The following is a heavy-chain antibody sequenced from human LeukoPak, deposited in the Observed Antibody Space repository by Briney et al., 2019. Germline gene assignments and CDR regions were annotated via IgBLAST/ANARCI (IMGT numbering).Heavy chain of an antibody. D-gene: IGHD3-22*01. CDR1: GGSISSYY. CDR2: IYYSGST. V-gene: IGHV4-59*01. CDR3: ARASPAYDSSGIDY. Sequence: SETLSLTCTVSGGSISSYYWSWIRQPPGKGLEWIGYIYYSGSTNYNPSLKNRVTISVDASKNQFSLKLSSVTAADTAVYYCARASPAYDSSGIDYWGQGTLVTVSS. J-gene: IGHJ4*02.